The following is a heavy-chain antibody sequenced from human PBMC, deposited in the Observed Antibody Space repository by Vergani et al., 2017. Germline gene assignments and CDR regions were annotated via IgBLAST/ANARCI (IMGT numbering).Heavy chain of an antibody. J-gene: IGHJ6*03. CDR3: ARTVEGYYYMDV. CDR1: GSTFTGYY. Sequence: QVQLVQSGAEVMKPGASVKVSCKASGSTFTGYYMHWVRQAPGQGLEWMGWINPNSGGTNYAQKFQGRVTMTRDTSISTAYMELGRLRSDDTAVYYCARTVEGYYYMDVWGKGTTVTVSS. V-gene: IGHV1-2*02. D-gene: IGHD4-17*01. CDR2: INPNSGGT.